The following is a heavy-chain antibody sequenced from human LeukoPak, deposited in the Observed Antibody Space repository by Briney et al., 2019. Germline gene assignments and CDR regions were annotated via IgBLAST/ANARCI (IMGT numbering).Heavy chain of an antibody. Sequence: GGSLRLSCAASGFTFSSYSMNWVRQAPGKGLEWVSYISSSGSTIYYADSVKGRFTISRDNAKNSLYLQMNSLRAEDTAVYYCARGGSVVTGYKFDYWGQGTLVTVSS. CDR1: GFTFSSYS. J-gene: IGHJ4*02. CDR3: ARGGSVVTGYKFDY. V-gene: IGHV3-48*04. D-gene: IGHD4-23*01. CDR2: ISSSGSTI.